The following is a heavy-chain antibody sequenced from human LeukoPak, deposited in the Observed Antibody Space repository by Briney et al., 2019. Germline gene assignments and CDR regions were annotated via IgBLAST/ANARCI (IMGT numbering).Heavy chain of an antibody. D-gene: IGHD3-10*01. J-gene: IGHJ4*02. Sequence: PGGSLRLSCAASGFTFSSYGMHWVRHAPGKGLELVAVISYDGSNKYYADSVKGRFTISRDNSKNTLYLQMNSLRAEDTAVYYCAKDPAVVWFGSHPDYWGQGTLVTVSS. CDR1: GFTFSSYG. V-gene: IGHV3-30*18. CDR2: ISYDGSNK. CDR3: AKDPAVVWFGSHPDY.